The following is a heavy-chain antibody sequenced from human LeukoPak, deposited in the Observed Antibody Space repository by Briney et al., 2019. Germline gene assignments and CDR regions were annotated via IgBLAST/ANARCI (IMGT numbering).Heavy chain of an antibody. D-gene: IGHD3-22*01. CDR1: GYTFTSYG. CDR3: ARMSSSGPDNTFDI. CDR2: ISAYNGNT. J-gene: IGHJ3*02. V-gene: IGHV1-18*01. Sequence: ASVKVSCKASGYTFTSYGISWVRQAPGQGLEWMGWISAYNGNTNYAQKLQGRVTMTTDTSTSTAYMELRSLRSEDTAVYYCARMSSSGPDNTFDIWGQGTMVTVSS.